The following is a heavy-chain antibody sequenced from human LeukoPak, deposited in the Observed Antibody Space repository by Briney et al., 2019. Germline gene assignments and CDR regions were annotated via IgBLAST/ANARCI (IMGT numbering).Heavy chain of an antibody. V-gene: IGHV4-34*01. Sequence: SETLSLTCAVYGGSFSGYHWSWIRQPPGKGLEWIGEINHRGSTNYNPSLKSRVTISVDTSKNQFSLKLSSVTAADVAVYYCASTSAMVYFDYWGQGTLVTVSS. D-gene: IGHD5-18*01. J-gene: IGHJ4*02. CDR1: GGSFSGYH. CDR3: ASTSAMVYFDY. CDR2: INHRGST.